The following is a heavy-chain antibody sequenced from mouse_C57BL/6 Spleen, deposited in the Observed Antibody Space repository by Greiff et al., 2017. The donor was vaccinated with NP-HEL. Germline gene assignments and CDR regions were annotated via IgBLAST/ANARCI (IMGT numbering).Heavy chain of an antibody. CDR3: AREDYDYDGGAMDY. J-gene: IGHJ4*01. Sequence: QVQLQQPGAELVKPGASVKMSCKASGYTFTSYWITWVKQRPGQGLEWIGDIYPGSGSTNYNEKFKSKATLTVDTSSSTAYMQLSSLTSEDSAVYYGAREDYDYDGGAMDYWGQGTSVTVSS. D-gene: IGHD2-4*01. CDR2: IYPGSGST. V-gene: IGHV1-55*01. CDR1: GYTFTSYW.